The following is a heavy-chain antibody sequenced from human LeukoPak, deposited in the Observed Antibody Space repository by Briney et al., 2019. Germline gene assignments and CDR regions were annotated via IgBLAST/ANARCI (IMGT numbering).Heavy chain of an antibody. CDR2: INHNSGGT. CDR3: ARAPSIRVITNFDY. Sequence: ASVKVSCKASGYTFTGHYMHWVRQAPGQGLEWMGWINHNSGGTNYAQKFQGRVTMTRDTSISTAYMELSRLRSDDTAVYYCARAPSIRVITNFDYWGQGTLVTVSS. D-gene: IGHD3-16*02. V-gene: IGHV1-2*02. J-gene: IGHJ4*02. CDR1: GYTFTGHY.